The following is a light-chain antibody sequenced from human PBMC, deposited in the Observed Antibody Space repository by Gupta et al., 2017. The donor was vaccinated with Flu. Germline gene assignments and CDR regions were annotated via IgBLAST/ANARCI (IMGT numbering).Light chain of an antibody. V-gene: IGLV2-14*01. Sequence: SITFSCTGTSSDVGGYNYVSWYQHHPGKAPKLMIYEVINRPSGVSNRCSGSKSGNTASLTISGLQAEDEADYYCSSYTSSNSLEFGGGTKLTVL. CDR2: EVI. CDR3: SSYTSSNSLE. J-gene: IGLJ3*02. CDR1: SSDVGGYNY.